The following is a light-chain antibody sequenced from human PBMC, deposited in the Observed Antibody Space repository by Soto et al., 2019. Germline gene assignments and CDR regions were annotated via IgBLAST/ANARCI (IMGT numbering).Light chain of an antibody. CDR2: WAS. CDR3: QQYYSTPRT. J-gene: IGKJ1*01. CDR1: QTILYSSNNNNY. V-gene: IGKV4-1*01. Sequence: DIVMTQSPDSLVVSLGERATINCKSSQTILYSSNNNNYLAWYQQKPGQSPRLLIYWASTRESGVPDRFSGSGSGTDFTLTISSLQAEDVAVYYCQQYYSTPRTFGQGTKVEIK.